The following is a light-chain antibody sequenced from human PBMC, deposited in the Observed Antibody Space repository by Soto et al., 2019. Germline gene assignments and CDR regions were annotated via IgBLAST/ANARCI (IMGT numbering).Light chain of an antibody. Sequence: DIQMTQSPSTLSASVGDRVTTTCRASQSISTWLAWYQQKPGKAPKLLIYQASSLQSGVPLRFSGSGSGTEFTLTITSLQPDDFATYYCQQYNSYPVTFGGGTRVEIK. CDR3: QQYNSYPVT. CDR2: QAS. V-gene: IGKV1-5*03. J-gene: IGKJ4*01. CDR1: QSISTW.